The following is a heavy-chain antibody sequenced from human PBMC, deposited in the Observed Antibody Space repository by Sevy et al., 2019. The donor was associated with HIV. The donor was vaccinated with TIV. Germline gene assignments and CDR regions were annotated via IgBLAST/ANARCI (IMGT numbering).Heavy chain of an antibody. CDR2: IYTSGST. V-gene: IGHV4-4*07. J-gene: IGHJ6*02. CDR3: ARDGTVVPAAILEGNYYYYYGMDV. D-gene: IGHD2-2*01. CDR1: GGSISSYY. Sequence: SETLSLTCTVSGGSISSYYWSWIRQPAGKGLEWIGRIYTSGSTNYNPVLKSRVTMSVDTSKNQFSLKLSSVTAADTAVYYCARDGTVVPAAILEGNYYYYYGMDVWGQGTTVTVSS.